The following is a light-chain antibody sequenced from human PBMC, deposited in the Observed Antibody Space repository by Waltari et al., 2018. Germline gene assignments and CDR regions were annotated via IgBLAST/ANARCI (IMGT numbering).Light chain of an antibody. CDR3: QQWGT. J-gene: IGKJ2*02. CDR2: GAS. Sequence: EIVLTQSPGTLSLSPGERATLSYRASQSVSSSYLAWYQQKPGQAPRLLIYGASSRATGIPDRFSGSGSGTDFTLTISRLEPEDFAVYYCQQWGTFGQGTKLEIK. V-gene: IGKV3-20*01. CDR1: QSVSSSY.